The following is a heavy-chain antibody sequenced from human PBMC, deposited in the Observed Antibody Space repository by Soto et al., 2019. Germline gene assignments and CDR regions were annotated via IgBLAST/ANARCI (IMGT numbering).Heavy chain of an antibody. CDR3: AGKIVGASKPFDY. CDR1: GYNFPKYY. V-gene: IGHV5-51*01. J-gene: IGHJ4*02. Sequence: GEALKISCKGFGYNFPKYYIGWVRQMPGKDLEWMAIIYPDDSDTRYSPSFQGQVTISADKSISTAYLQWSSLKASDTAMYYCAGKIVGASKPFDYWGQGTLVTVSS. D-gene: IGHD1-26*01. CDR2: IYPDDSDT.